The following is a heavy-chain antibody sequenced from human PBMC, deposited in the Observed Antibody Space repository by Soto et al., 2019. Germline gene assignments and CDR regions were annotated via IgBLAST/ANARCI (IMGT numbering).Heavy chain of an antibody. V-gene: IGHV4-31*03. Sequence: QVQLQESGPGLVKPSQTLSLTCTVSGGSISSGGFFWGWLRQHPGKGLEWIAYIYNSGTSYYKPSLRSRVSISIDTSKNQFSLSLSSVTAADTARYYCARVARDGGVSYGPFDYWGQGSLVTVSS. D-gene: IGHD2-8*02. J-gene: IGHJ4*02. CDR1: GGSISSGGFF. CDR2: IYNSGTS. CDR3: ARVARDGGVSYGPFDY.